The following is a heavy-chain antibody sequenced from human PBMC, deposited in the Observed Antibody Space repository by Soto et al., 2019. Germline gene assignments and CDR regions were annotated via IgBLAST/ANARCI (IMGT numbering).Heavy chain of an antibody. V-gene: IGHV4-34*01. CDR2: INHSGGT. D-gene: IGHD2-2*01. CDR1: CGSFIGYY. Sequence: SETLSRTCAVYCGSFIGYYWTWIRRPPGKGLEWIGEINHSGGTNYNPSLKRRVIMSVDTSKNQFSLRLTSVTAADTAVYYCARVPPVVDAKYYFDYWGQGTLVTVSS. CDR3: ARVPPVVDAKYYFDY. J-gene: IGHJ4*02.